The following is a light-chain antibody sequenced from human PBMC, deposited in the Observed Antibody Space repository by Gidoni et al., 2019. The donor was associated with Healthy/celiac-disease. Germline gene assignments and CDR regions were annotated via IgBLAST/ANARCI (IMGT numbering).Light chain of an antibody. CDR3: QQRSNWPRIT. V-gene: IGKV3-11*01. CDR1: QSVSSY. CDR2: DAS. J-gene: IGKJ3*01. Sequence: ELVLPPSPATLSLSPGERATLACRASQSVSSYLAGYQQQPGQAPRLLIYDASNRATGIPARFSGSGSGTDFTLTISSLEPEDFAVYYCQQRSNWPRITFGPGTKVDIK.